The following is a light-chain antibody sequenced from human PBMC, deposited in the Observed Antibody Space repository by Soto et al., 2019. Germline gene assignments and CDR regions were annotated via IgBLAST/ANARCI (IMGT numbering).Light chain of an antibody. V-gene: IGKV1-5*01. J-gene: IGKJ1*01. CDR3: QQCYMGWT. CDR2: DAS. CDR1: QGIGRF. Sequence: DIQMSESPSTLSASVGDIVTIACRVSQGIGRFLAWYQHQPGKAPKLLIYDASTLESGVPSRVSGTGSGTEFTFSITSLQPEDFGTYYCQQCYMGWTFGQGTKVDIK.